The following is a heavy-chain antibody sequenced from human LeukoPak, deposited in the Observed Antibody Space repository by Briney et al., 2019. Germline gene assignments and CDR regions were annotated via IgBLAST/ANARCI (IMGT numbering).Heavy chain of an antibody. Sequence: GASVKVSCKASVYIFSDYYMQWVRQAPGQGLEWLGWINPKSGAADYAQQFRGRVTMTRDTSINTDYMEMKRVTSDDTAVYYCARGAEGETSPLDFWGQGTLVIVS. CDR3: ARGAEGETSPLDF. V-gene: IGHV1-2*02. J-gene: IGHJ4*02. D-gene: IGHD2-2*01. CDR2: INPKSGAA. CDR1: VYIFSDYY.